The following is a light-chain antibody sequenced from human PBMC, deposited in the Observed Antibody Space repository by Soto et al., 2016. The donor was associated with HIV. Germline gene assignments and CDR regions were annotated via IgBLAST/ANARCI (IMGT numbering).Light chain of an antibody. CDR1: NIESKS. CDR2: DDS. J-gene: IGLJ2*01. V-gene: IGLV3-21*03. CDR3: QVWDSSVI. Sequence: SYELTQPPSVSVAPGKTASITCGGNNIESKSVHWYQQKPGRAPVLVVYDDSDRPSGIPERFSGSNSGNTATLTITRVEAGDEADYYCQVWDSSVIFGGGTKLTVL.